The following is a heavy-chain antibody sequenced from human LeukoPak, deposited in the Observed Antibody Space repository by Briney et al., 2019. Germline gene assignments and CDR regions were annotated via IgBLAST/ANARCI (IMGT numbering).Heavy chain of an antibody. CDR1: GYTFTGYY. CDR2: INPNSGGT. V-gene: IGHV1-2*02. CDR3: ARDGARYDILTGYGFDY. D-gene: IGHD3-9*01. Sequence: ASVTVSCKASGYTFTGYYMHWVRQAPGQGLEWMGWINPNSGGTNYAQKFQGRVTMTRDTSISTAYMELSRLRSDDTAVYYCARDGARYDILTGYGFDYWGQGTLVTVSS. J-gene: IGHJ4*02.